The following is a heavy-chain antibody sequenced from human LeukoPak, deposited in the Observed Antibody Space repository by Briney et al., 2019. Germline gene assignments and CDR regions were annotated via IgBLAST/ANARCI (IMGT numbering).Heavy chain of an antibody. CDR3: ARAGSWRYGMDV. J-gene: IGHJ6*02. V-gene: IGHV3-53*01. Sequence: GGSLRLSCAASGLTVSSNYMSWVRQAPGKGLEWVSVIYSGGSTYYADSVKGQFTISRDNSKNTLYLQMNSLRAEDTAVYYCARAGSWRYGMDVWGQGTTVTVSS. CDR1: GLTVSSNY. D-gene: IGHD6-19*01. CDR2: IYSGGST.